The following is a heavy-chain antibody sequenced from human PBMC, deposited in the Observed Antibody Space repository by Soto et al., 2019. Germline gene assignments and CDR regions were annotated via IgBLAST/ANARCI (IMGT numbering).Heavy chain of an antibody. CDR1: GFTFSNYA. Sequence: EVQLLESGGYLVQPGGSLRLSCAASGFTFSNYAMTWVRQAPGKGLEWVSSISSGCGRTYYADSVKGRFTISRDNSKHTLVLEMDSLRVDGMGGYFCGKDPHGGFVGAFDYWGQGKMVTVSS. V-gene: IGHV3-23*01. D-gene: IGHD4-17*01. CDR3: GKDPHGGFVGAFDY. J-gene: IGHJ3*01. CDR2: ISSGCGRT.